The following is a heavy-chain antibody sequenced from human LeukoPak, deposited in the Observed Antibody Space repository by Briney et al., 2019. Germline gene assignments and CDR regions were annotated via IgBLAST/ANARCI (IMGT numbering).Heavy chain of an antibody. CDR1: GYTFTDYY. V-gene: IGHV1-2*02. D-gene: IGHD7-27*01. Sequence: ASVKVSCKASGYTFTDYYIHWVRQAPGQGLEYMGWISPKSGGTNYAQKFQGRITMTGDTSISTGYMELSSLRSDDTAVYYCARELGRNAFDVWGQGTMVTVSS. J-gene: IGHJ3*01. CDR2: ISPKSGGT. CDR3: ARELGRNAFDV.